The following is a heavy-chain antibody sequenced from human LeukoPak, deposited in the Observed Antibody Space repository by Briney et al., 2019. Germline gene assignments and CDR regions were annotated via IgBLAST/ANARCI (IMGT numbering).Heavy chain of an antibody. D-gene: IGHD6-13*01. CDR2: IWYDGSNK. CDR1: GFTFSSYG. J-gene: IGHJ6*02. V-gene: IGHV3-33*01. Sequence: PGRSLRLSCAASGFTFSSYGMHWVRQAPGKGLEWVAVIWYDGSNKYYADSVKGRFTISGDNSKNTLYLQMNSLRAEDTAVYYCARDRFSSSYYYYGMDVWGQGTTVTVSS. CDR3: ARDRFSSSYYYYGMDV.